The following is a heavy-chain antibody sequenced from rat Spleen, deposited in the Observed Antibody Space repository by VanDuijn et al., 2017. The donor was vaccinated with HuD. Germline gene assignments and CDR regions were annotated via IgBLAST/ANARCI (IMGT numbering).Heavy chain of an antibody. CDR3: ARSEGTHYYLPFAS. J-gene: IGHJ3*01. CDR1: GYSITSSYR. Sequence: EVQLQESGPGLVKPSQSLSLTCSVTGYSITSSYRWNWIRRFPGNKLEWMGYVNSAGSTVYNPSLKSRISITRDTSKNQFFLQVNSVTTEDTATYYCARSEGTHYYLPFASWGQGTLVTVSS. V-gene: IGHV3-3*01. CDR2: VNSAGST. D-gene: IGHD1-12*02.